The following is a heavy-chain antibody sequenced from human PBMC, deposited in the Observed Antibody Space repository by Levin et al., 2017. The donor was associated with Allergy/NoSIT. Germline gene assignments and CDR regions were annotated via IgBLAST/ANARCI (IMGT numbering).Heavy chain of an antibody. CDR1: GFTFSSYS. D-gene: IGHD6-25*01. V-gene: IGHV3-21*01. Sequence: GGSLRLSCAASGFTFSSYSMNWVRQAPGKGLEWVSSISSSSSYIYYADSVKGRFTISRDNAKNSLYLQMNSLRAEDTAVYYCARDTDSSGDMDVWGQGTTVTVSS. CDR2: ISSSSSYI. J-gene: IGHJ6*02. CDR3: ARDTDSSGDMDV.